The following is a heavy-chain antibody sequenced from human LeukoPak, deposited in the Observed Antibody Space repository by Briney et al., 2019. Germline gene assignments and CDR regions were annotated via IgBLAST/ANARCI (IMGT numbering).Heavy chain of an antibody. D-gene: IGHD4-17*01. J-gene: IGHJ4*02. Sequence: GASVKVSCKASGGTFSSYAISWVRQAPGQGLGWMGGIIPIFGTANYAQKFQGRVTITADESTSTAYMELSSLRSEDTAVYYCARNYGGYFGPFDYWGQGTLVTVST. CDR3: ARNYGGYFGPFDY. CDR1: GGTFSSYA. V-gene: IGHV1-69*01. CDR2: IIPIFGTA.